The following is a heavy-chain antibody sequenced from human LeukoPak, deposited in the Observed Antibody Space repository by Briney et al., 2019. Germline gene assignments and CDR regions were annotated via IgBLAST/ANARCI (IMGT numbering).Heavy chain of an antibody. CDR1: GYTFTSYG. Sequence: ASVKVSCKASGYTFTSYGIAWVRQAPGQGLEWMGWISAHNGNTNYAQKLQGRVTMTTDTSTNTAYMELRSLASDDTALYYCARDGYFDHWGQGTLVTVSS. CDR3: ARDGYFDH. CDR2: ISAHNGNT. J-gene: IGHJ4*02. V-gene: IGHV1-18*01.